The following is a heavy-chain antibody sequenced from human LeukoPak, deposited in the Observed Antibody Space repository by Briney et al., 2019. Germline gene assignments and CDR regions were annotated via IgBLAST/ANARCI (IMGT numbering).Heavy chain of an antibody. CDR2: IYTSGTT. CDR1: GLSVSSNY. Sequence: PGGSLRLSCAASGLSVSSNYMTWVRQAPGKGLEWVSVIYTSGTTYYADSVKGRFTISRDNSKNTLYLQMNSLRAEDTAVYYCARRLAYGSGSYRENYFDYWGQGTLVTVSS. CDR3: ARRLAYGSGSYRENYFDY. J-gene: IGHJ4*02. V-gene: IGHV3-53*01. D-gene: IGHD3-10*01.